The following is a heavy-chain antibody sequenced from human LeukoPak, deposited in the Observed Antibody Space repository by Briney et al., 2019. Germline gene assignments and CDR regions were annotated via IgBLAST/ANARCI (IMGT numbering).Heavy chain of an antibody. V-gene: IGHV4-59*01. D-gene: IGHD5-24*01. CDR2: ISQSGSI. CDR3: ARSRDAYLLDY. J-gene: IGHJ4*02. Sequence: SEALSLTCTVSGGSISVYYWSWVRQPPGKGLEWIGYISQSGSINYNPSLQSRVTISIDTSNNQFSLNVRSATAADTAVYYCARSRDAYLLDYWGQGTLVTVSS. CDR1: GGSISVYY.